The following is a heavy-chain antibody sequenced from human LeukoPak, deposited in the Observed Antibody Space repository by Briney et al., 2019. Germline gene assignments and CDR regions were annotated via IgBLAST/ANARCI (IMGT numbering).Heavy chain of an antibody. D-gene: IGHD3-22*01. J-gene: IGHJ5*02. CDR1: GYTFTSYD. Sequence: ASVKVSCKASGYTFTSYDINWVRQATGQGLGWMGWMNPNSGNTGYAQKFQGRVTMTRNTSISTAYMELSSLRSEDTAVYYCAIYNYYDSSGYYSTTNNWFDPWGQGTLVTASS. CDR3: AIYNYYDSSGYYSTTNNWFDP. V-gene: IGHV1-8*01. CDR2: MNPNSGNT.